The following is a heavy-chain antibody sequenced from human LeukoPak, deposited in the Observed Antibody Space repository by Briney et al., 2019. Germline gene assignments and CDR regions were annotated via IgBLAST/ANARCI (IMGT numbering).Heavy chain of an antibody. V-gene: IGHV1-2*02. CDR2: INPNSGGT. CDR1: GYTFTGYY. Sequence: GASVKVSCKASGYTFTGYYMHWVRQAPGQGLEWMGWINPNSGGTNYAQKFQGRVTMARDTSISTAYMELSRLRSDDTAVYYCARVRGGYCSGGSCYPFDYWGQGTLVTVSS. CDR3: ARVRGGYCSGGSCYPFDY. D-gene: IGHD2-15*01. J-gene: IGHJ4*02.